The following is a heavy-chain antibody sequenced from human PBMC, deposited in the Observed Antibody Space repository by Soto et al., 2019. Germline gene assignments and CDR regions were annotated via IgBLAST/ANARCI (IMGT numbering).Heavy chain of an antibody. V-gene: IGHV1-2*07. D-gene: IGHD6-25*01. J-gene: IGHJ5*02. CDR2: IAPSSGGT. Sequence: QVQLVQSGSEVKKPGASVRVSCKTSGYTFTDSHLHWVRQAPGQGLEWMGWIAPSSGGTNFARKFHGRVTLTRDTSISTAYMELSSLRSDDTAVYFCATDLGSGRIPWGQGTLVTVSS. CDR3: ATDLGSGRIP. CDR1: GYTFTDSH.